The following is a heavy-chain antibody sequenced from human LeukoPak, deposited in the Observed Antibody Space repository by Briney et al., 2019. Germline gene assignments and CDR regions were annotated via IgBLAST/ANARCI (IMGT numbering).Heavy chain of an antibody. Sequence: GGSLRLSCAASGFTFSSYAMSWVRQAPGKGLEWASAISGSGGSTYYADSVKGRFTISRDNSKNTLYLQMNSLRAEDTAVYYCAKDDPLAHYYYGMDVWGQGTTVTVSS. J-gene: IGHJ6*02. D-gene: IGHD3-16*01. CDR3: AKDDPLAHYYYGMDV. V-gene: IGHV3-23*01. CDR2: ISGSGGST. CDR1: GFTFSSYA.